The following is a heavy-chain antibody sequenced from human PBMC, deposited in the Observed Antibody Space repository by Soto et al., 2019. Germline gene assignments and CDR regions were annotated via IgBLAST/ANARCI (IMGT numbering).Heavy chain of an antibody. CDR2: ISGSGGST. J-gene: IGHJ6*02. CDR1: GFTFSSYA. Sequence: RLSCAASGFTFSSYAMSWVRQAPGKGLEWVSAISGSGGSTYYADSVKGRFTTSRDNSKNTLYLQMNSLRAEDTAVYYCAKDRELYSLTYYYYYGMDVWGQGTTVTVSS. CDR3: AKDRELYSLTYYYYYGMDV. V-gene: IGHV3-23*01. D-gene: IGHD2-8*01.